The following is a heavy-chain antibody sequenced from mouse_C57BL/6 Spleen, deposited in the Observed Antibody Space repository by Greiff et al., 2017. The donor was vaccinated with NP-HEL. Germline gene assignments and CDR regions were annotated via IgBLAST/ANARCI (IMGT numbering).Heavy chain of an antibody. V-gene: IGHV10-1*01. J-gene: IGHJ4*01. CDR1: GFSFNTYA. CDR3: VRHGDYDDYAMDY. CDR2: IRSKSNNYAT. Sequence: EVMLVESGGGLVQPKGSLKLSCAASGFSFNTYAMNWVRQAPGKGLEWVARIRSKSNNYATYYADSVKDRFTISRDDSESMLYLQMNNLKTEDTAMYYCVRHGDYDDYAMDYWGQGTSVTVSS. D-gene: IGHD2-4*01.